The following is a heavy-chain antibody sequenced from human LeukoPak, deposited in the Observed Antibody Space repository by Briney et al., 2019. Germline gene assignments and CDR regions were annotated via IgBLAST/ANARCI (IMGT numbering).Heavy chain of an antibody. Sequence: GGSLRLSCAASGFTVSSNYMSWVRQAPGKGLEWVSVIYSGGSTYYADSVKGRFTISRDNSKNTLYLQMNSLRAEDTAVYYCARDKGRGSWSMDYYYMDVWGKGTTVTVSS. D-gene: IGHD6-13*01. CDR1: GFTVSSNY. CDR2: IYSGGST. J-gene: IGHJ6*03. V-gene: IGHV3-66*01. CDR3: ARDKGRGSWSMDYYYMDV.